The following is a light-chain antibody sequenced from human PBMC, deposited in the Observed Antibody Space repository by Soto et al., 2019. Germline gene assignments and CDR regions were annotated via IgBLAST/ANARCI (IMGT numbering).Light chain of an antibody. CDR3: ASWDGSLNGVV. CDR2: SSN. CDR1: TSNIGSNT. V-gene: IGLV1-44*01. Sequence: QSVLTQPPSTSGTPGQRVTISCSGSTSNIGSNTVNWYQQLPGTAPKLLIYSSNLRPSGVPDRFSGSKSGTSASLAISGLQSEDESDYYCASWDGSLNGVVFGGGTKLTVL. J-gene: IGLJ3*02.